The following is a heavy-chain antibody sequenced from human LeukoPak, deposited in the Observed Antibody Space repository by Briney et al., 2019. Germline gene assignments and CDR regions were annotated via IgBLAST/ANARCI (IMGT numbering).Heavy chain of an antibody. Sequence: GGSLRLSCATSGFPFSSYSMNWVRQAPGKGLEWVSSISSSNIYIYYADSVKGRFTISRDNAKNSLYLQMNSLRAEDTALYYCARASSSWVRDAFDIWGQGTMVTVSS. CDR2: ISSSNIYI. CDR1: GFPFSSYS. CDR3: ARASSSWVRDAFDI. J-gene: IGHJ3*02. D-gene: IGHD6-13*01. V-gene: IGHV3-21*04.